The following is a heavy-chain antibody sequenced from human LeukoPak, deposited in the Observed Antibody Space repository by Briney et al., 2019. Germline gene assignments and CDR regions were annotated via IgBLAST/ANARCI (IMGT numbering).Heavy chain of an antibody. D-gene: IGHD2-21*02. V-gene: IGHV3-23*01. Sequence: GGSLRLSCAASGFTFRSYAMNWVRQAPGKGLEWVSAISGSGGSTYYAGSVKGRFTISRDNSKNTLYLQMNSLRAEDTAVYYCAKDTAYCGGDCYWGYFDYWGQGTLVTVSS. CDR1: GFTFRSYA. CDR2: ISGSGGST. CDR3: AKDTAYCGGDCYWGYFDY. J-gene: IGHJ4*02.